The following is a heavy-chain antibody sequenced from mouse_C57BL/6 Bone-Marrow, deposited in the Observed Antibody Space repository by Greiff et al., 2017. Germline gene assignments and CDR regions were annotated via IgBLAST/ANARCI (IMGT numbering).Heavy chain of an antibody. J-gene: IGHJ2*01. CDR3: ARGLDSSGYDY. CDR1: GYTFTSYW. CDR2: IHPNSGST. V-gene: IGHV1-64*01. Sequence: QVQLQQSGAELVKPGASVKLSCKASGYTFTSYWMHWVKQRPGQGLEWIGMIHPNSGSTNYNEKFKSKATLTVDKSSSTAYMQLSSLTSEDSAVYYCARGLDSSGYDYWGQCTTLTVSS. D-gene: IGHD3-2*02.